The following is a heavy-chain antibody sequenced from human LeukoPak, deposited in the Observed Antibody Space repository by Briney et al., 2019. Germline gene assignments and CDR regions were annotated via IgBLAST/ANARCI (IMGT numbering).Heavy chain of an antibody. J-gene: IGHJ4*02. CDR1: GFTVSAKY. V-gene: IGHV3-66*01. D-gene: IGHD2-15*01. Sequence: GGSLRLFCAASGFTVSAKYMSWVRRAPGKGLEFGSVIDSCGSTYYADSVNGIFTISSDNSKITLYLQMNSVRAEDTAVYYCVMKGGCSGGSCYPYYFDYWGQGTLVTVSS. CDR3: VMKGGCSGGSCYPYYFDY. CDR2: IDSCGST.